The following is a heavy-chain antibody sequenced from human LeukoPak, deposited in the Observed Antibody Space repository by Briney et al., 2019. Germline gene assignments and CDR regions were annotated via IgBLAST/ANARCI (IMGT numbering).Heavy chain of an antibody. CDR1: GYTFTSYG. V-gene: IGHV1-18*01. J-gene: IGHJ6*02. CDR3: ARYSSRRDYYYGMDV. Sequence: GASVKVSCKASGYTFTSYGISWVRQAPGQGLEWMGWISAYNGNTNYAQKLQGRVTMTTDTSTSTAHMELRSLRSDDTAVYYCARYSSRRDYYYGMDVWGQGTTVTVSS. CDR2: ISAYNGNT. D-gene: IGHD6-13*01.